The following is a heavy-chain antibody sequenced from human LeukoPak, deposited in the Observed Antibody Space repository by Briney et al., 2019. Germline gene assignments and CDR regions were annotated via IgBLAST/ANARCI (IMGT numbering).Heavy chain of an antibody. J-gene: IGHJ4*02. CDR2: ISGSGGST. V-gene: IGHV3-23*01. Sequence: VGSLRLSCAASGFTLSSDTMSGVRHAPRKGLEWVSAISGSGGSTYYADSVKGRLTISRENSKNTLYLQMNSLRAEGTAVYYCAKDLRGYSGYDWEYYFDYWGQGTLVTVSS. CDR1: GFTLSSDT. D-gene: IGHD5-12*01. CDR3: AKDLRGYSGYDWEYYFDY.